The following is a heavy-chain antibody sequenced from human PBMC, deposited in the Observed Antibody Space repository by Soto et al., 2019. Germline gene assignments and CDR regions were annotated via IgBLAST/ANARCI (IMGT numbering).Heavy chain of an antibody. CDR2: ISGSGGST. CDR3: ARVVARGNGMDV. J-gene: IGHJ6*02. D-gene: IGHD3-22*01. V-gene: IGHV3-23*01. CDR1: GFTFSSYA. Sequence: GGSLRLSCAGSGFTFSSYAMSWVRQAPGKGLEWVSAISGSGGSTYYADSVKGRFTISRDNSKNTLYLQMNSLRAEDTAVYYCARVVARGNGMDVWGQGTTVTAP.